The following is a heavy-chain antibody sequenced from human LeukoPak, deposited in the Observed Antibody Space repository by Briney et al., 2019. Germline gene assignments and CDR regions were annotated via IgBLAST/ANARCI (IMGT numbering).Heavy chain of an antibody. D-gene: IGHD3-22*01. CDR1: GGTFSSYA. V-gene: IGHV1-69*06. Sequence: SAKVSCKASGGTFSSYAISWVRQAPGQGLEWMGGINPIFATANYARQFQGRVTIRADKSTNTAYMELSSLRSEDTAVYYCARASYYYDSSGYYYRSKGGQFDYWGQGTLVTVSS. CDR2: INPIFATA. J-gene: IGHJ4*02. CDR3: ARASYYYDSSGYYYRSKGGQFDY.